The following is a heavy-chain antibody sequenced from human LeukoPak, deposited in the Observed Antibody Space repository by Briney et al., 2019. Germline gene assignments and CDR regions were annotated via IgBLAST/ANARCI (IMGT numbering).Heavy chain of an antibody. CDR3: ARVPFPGYCSSTSCYYYYYRDV. CDR2: INPNSGGT. CDR1: GYTFTGYY. J-gene: IGHJ6*03. D-gene: IGHD2-2*01. Sequence: ASVKVSCKASGYTFTGYYMHWVRQAPGQGLEWMGWINPNSGGTNYAQKFQGRVTMTRDTSISTAYMELSRLRSDDTAVYYCARVPFPGYCSSTSCYYYYYRDVWGKGTTVTVSS. V-gene: IGHV1-2*02.